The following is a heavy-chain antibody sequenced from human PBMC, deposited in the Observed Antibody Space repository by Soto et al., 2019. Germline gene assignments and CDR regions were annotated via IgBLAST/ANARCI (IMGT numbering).Heavy chain of an antibody. Sequence: LRLSCAASGFTFSSYSMNWVRQAPGKGLEWVSSISGSSSYIYYADSVKGRFTISRNNAKNSLYLQMNSLRAEDTAVYYCARDYSSSGGMDVWGQGTTVTVSS. J-gene: IGHJ6*02. CDR1: GFTFSSYS. CDR3: ARDYSSSGGMDV. D-gene: IGHD6-6*01. V-gene: IGHV3-21*01. CDR2: ISGSSSYI.